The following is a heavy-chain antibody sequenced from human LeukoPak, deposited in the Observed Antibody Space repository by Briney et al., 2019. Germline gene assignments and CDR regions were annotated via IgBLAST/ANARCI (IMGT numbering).Heavy chain of an antibody. V-gene: IGHV3-23*01. D-gene: IGHD6-19*01. CDR1: GFTFSIYA. J-gene: IGHJ5*02. Sequence: GGSLRLSCAASGFTFSIYAMSWVRQAPGKGLEWVSAISGSGGSTNYADSVKGGFTISRDNSKNTLYLQMNSLRAEDTAVYYCARESVAANNWFDPWGQGALVTVSS. CDR2: ISGSGGST. CDR3: ARESVAANNWFDP.